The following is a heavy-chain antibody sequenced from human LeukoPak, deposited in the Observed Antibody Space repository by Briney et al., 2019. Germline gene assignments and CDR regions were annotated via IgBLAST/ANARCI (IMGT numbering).Heavy chain of an antibody. V-gene: IGHV3-23*01. J-gene: IGHJ3*02. CDR1: GFTFSSYA. D-gene: IGHD6-19*01. CDR3: AKTLQEAGGGSGGPEPDAFDI. Sequence: GGSLRLSCAASGFTFSSYAMSWVRQAPGKGLEWVSAISGSGGSTYYADSVKGRFTISRDNSKNTLYLQMNSLRAEDTAVYYCAKTLQEAGGGSGGPEPDAFDIWGQGTMVTVSS. CDR2: ISGSGGST.